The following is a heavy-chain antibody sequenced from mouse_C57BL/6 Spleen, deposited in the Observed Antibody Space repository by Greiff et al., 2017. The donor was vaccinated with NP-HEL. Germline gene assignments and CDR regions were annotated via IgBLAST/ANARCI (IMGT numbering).Heavy chain of an antibody. V-gene: IGHV1-19*01. D-gene: IGHD3-3*01. CDR1: GYTFTDYY. CDR3: ARRDLGAWFAY. J-gene: IGHJ3*01. Sequence: VQLQQSGPVLVKPGASVKMSCKASGYTFTDYYMNWVKQSHGKSLEWIGVINPYNGGTSYNQKFKGKATLTVDKSSSTAYMELNSLTSEDSAVYYCARRDLGAWFAYWGQGTLVTVSA. CDR2: INPYNGGT.